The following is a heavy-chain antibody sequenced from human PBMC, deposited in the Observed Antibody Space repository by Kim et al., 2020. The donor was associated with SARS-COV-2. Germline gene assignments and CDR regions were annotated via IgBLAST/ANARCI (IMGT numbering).Heavy chain of an antibody. V-gene: IGHV3-66*01. D-gene: IGHD5-18*01. Sequence: AASVQGRFTISRDISKHTLYLQLDRLRAEDTAVYYCARASSTAKIAPLEYWGQGTLVTVSS. J-gene: IGHJ4*02. CDR3: ARASSTAKIAPLEY.